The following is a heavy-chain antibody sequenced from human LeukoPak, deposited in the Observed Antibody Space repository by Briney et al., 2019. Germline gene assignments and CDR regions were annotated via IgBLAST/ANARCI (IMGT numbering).Heavy chain of an antibody. CDR1: GYTFTGYY. V-gene: IGHV1-2*04. CDR3: ARERGHLEGSGYDY. CDR2: INPNSGGT. J-gene: IGHJ4*02. Sequence: ASVTVSCTAPGYTFTGYYMHWVRQAPGQGLEWMGWINPNSGGTNYAQKFQGWVTMTRDTSISTAYMELSRLRSDDTAVYYCARERGHLEGSGYDYWGQGTLVTVSS. D-gene: IGHD3-22*01.